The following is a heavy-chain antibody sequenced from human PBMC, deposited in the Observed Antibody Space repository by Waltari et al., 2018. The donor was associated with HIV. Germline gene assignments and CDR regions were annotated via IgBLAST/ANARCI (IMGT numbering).Heavy chain of an antibody. CDR3: AKGNVYSSGWLVY. J-gene: IGHJ4*02. Sequence: EVQLVESGGGLVQPGRSLRLSCAASGFTFDDYAMHWVRQAPGKGLEWVSGISWNNGSLGYADFVKGRFTIPRDNAKNSRYLEMNRLRAEDTALYYCAKGNVYSSGWLVYWGQGTLVTVSS. CDR2: ISWNNGSL. CDR1: GFTFDDYA. D-gene: IGHD6-19*01. V-gene: IGHV3-9*01.